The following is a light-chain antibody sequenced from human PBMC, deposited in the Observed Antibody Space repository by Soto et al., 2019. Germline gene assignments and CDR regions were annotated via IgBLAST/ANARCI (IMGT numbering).Light chain of an antibody. Sequence: QLVLTQPPSASGTLGQRVTISCSGSSSNIGSNTVNWYQQFPGMAPKLLIYSDNQRPSGVPDRFSGSKSGTSASLAISGLQSEDEADYYCASCDDSLDGPMVFGGGTKVTVL. CDR3: ASCDDSLDGPMV. V-gene: IGLV1-44*01. CDR1: SSNIGSNT. J-gene: IGLJ3*02. CDR2: SDN.